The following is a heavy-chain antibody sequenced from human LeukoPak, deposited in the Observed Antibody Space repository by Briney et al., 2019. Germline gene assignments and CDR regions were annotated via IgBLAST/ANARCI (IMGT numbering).Heavy chain of an antibody. V-gene: IGHV3-30-3*01. J-gene: IGHJ3*02. CDR3: ARERQDTILHSGAFDI. CDR1: GFTFSTYF. Sequence: GRSLRLSCTASGFTFSTYFMHWVRQAPGKGLEWVADIASDGSHTFYVESVKGRFTISRDNSKNTLYSQMNSLRAEDTAVYFCARERQDTILHSGAFDIWGQGTMVTVSS. CDR2: IASDGSHT. D-gene: IGHD2-21*01.